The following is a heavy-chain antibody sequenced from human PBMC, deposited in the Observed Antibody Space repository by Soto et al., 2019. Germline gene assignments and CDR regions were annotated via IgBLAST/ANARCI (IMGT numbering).Heavy chain of an antibody. J-gene: IGHJ6*02. CDR2: KSYDGTNK. V-gene: IGHV3-30-3*01. CDR1: GFTFSTYA. CDR3: AKDGGGYNYGYVMLDKYYYGMDV. D-gene: IGHD5-18*01. Sequence: QVQLVESGGGVVQPGRSLRLSCAASGFTFSTYAMHWVRQAPGKGLEWVAVKSYDGTNKYYADSVRGRFTISRDNSKNTLFLQMNSLRAEDTAVYYCAKDGGGYNYGYVMLDKYYYGMDVWGQGTTVTVSS.